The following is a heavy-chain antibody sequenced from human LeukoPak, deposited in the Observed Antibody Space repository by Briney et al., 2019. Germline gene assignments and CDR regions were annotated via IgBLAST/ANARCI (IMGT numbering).Heavy chain of an antibody. CDR3: ASLSITMVRGVMDY. J-gene: IGHJ4*02. V-gene: IGHV4-39*01. D-gene: IGHD3-10*01. Sequence: SETLFLTCTVSGGSISSSSYYWGWIRQPPGKGLEWIGSIYYSGSTYYNPTLKSRVTISVDTSKNQFSLKLSSVTAADTAVYYCASLSITMVRGVMDYWGQGTLVTVSS. CDR1: GGSISSSSYY. CDR2: IYYSGST.